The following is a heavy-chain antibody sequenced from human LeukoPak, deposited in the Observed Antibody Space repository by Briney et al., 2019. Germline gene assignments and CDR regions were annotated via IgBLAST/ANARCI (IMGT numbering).Heavy chain of an antibody. CDR2: ISYDGSNK. Sequence: GGSLRLSCAASGFTFSSYGMHWVRQAPGKGLEWVAVISYDGSNKYYADSVKGRFTISRDNSKNTLYLQMNSLRAEDTAVYYCARELLRFLEWGGAFDIWGQGTMVTVSS. CDR1: GFTFSSYG. J-gene: IGHJ3*02. CDR3: ARELLRFLEWGGAFDI. V-gene: IGHV3-30*03. D-gene: IGHD3-3*01.